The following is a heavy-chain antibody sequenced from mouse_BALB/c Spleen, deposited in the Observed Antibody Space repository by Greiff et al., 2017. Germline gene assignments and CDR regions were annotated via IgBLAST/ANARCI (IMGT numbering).Heavy chain of an antibody. CDR2: IDPSNSET. CDR3: ARSDYGLDFDY. V-gene: IGHV14-3*02. D-gene: IGHD1-2*01. Sequence: EVQLQQSGAELVKPGASVKLSCTASGFNIKDTYMHWVKQRPGQGLEWIGMIDPSNSETRLNQKFKDKATLNVDKSSNTAYMQLSSLTSEDSAVYYCARSDYGLDFDYWGQGTTLTVSS. J-gene: IGHJ2*01. CDR1: GFNIKDTY.